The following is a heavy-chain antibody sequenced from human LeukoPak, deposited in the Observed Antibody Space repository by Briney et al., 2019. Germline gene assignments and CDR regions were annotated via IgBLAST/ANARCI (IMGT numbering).Heavy chain of an antibody. V-gene: IGHV4-61*05. CDR3: ARAPLWFGIPFDP. CDR2: IYYSGST. D-gene: IGHD3-10*01. CDR1: GVSISSSNSY. Sequence: SETLSLTCTVSGVSISSSNSYWGWIRQPPGKGLEWIGYIYYSGSTNYNPSLKSRVTISVDTSKNQFSLKLSSVTAADTAVYYCARAPLWFGIPFDPWGQGTLVTVSS. J-gene: IGHJ5*02.